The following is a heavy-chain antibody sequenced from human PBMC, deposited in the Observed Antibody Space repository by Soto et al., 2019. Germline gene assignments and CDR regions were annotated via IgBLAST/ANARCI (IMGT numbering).Heavy chain of an antibody. CDR3: ARELPPLSSSWREYFQH. Sequence: GASVKVSCKASGYTFTSYYMHWVRQAPGQGLEWMGIINPSGGSTSYAQKFQGRVTITRDTSASTAYMEVSSLGSEDTAVYYCARELPPLSSSWREYFQHWGQGTLVTVSS. V-gene: IGHV1-46*01. CDR1: GYTFTSYY. D-gene: IGHD6-13*01. J-gene: IGHJ1*01. CDR2: INPSGGST.